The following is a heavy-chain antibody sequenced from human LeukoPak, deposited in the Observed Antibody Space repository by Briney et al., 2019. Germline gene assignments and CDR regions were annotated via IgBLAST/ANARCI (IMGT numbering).Heavy chain of an antibody. J-gene: IGHJ6*04. CDR2: LNADGNSI. V-gene: IGHV3-74*01. Sequence: GGSLRLSCAASGFTFSNYWMHWVRQAPGKGLVWVSRLNADGNSITYADSVRGRFTISRDNAKNSLYLQMNSLRAEDTAVYYCAELGITMIGGVWGKGTTVTISS. CDR3: AELGITMIGGV. D-gene: IGHD3-10*02. CDR1: GFTFSNYW.